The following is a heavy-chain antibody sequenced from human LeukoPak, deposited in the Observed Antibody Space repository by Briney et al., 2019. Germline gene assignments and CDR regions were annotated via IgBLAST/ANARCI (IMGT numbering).Heavy chain of an antibody. CDR2: ITGSGGDT. V-gene: IGHV3-23*01. CDR3: ARDRFSYYGSGSPDY. D-gene: IGHD3-10*01. CDR1: GFTFSSYA. J-gene: IGHJ4*02. Sequence: GGSLRLSCAASGFTFSSYAMSWVRQTPGGGLEWVSAITGSGGDTFHADSVSGRFTISRDNSKNTLYLQMNSLRAEDTAVYYCARDRFSYYGSGSPDYWGQGTLVSVSS.